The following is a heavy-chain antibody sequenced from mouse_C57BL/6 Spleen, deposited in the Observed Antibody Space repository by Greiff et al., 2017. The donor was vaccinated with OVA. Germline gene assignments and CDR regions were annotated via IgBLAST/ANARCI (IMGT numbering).Heavy chain of an antibody. J-gene: IGHJ2*01. Sequence: QVQLKQPGAELVKPGASVKLSCTASGYTFTSYWMPWVKQRPGRGLEWIGRIDPNSGGTKYNEKFKSKATLTVDKPSSTAYMQLSSLTADDAAVYYGARVVSGGYSYYFDYWGKGTTLTVSS. V-gene: IGHV1-72*01. D-gene: IGHD2-3*01. CDR1: GYTFTSYW. CDR2: IDPNSGGT. CDR3: ARVVSGGYSYYFDY.